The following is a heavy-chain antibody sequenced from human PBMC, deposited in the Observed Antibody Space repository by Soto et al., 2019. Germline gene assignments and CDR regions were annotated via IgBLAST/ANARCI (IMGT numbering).Heavy chain of an antibody. Sequence: EVQLVESGGGLVKPGGSLRLSCAASGFTFNTYDMNWVRQAPGKGLEWVASITTSSAYIYYADSLKGRITISRDNAKNSLFLQMNSLRDEETAVYYGVRSGTARLLRHSWFDTWGQGTLVTVSS. CDR1: GFTFNTYD. CDR3: VRSGTARLLRHSWFDT. CDR2: ITTSSAYI. V-gene: IGHV3-21*01. J-gene: IGHJ5*02. D-gene: IGHD2-21*01.